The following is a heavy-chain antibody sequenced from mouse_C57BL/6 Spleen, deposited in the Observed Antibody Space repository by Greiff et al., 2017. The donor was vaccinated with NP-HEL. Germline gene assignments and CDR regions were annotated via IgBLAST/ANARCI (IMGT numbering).Heavy chain of an antibody. J-gene: IGHJ2*01. CDR3: ARSPYGSSQYYFDY. Sequence: QVQLKQPGAELVKPGASVKLSCKASGYTFTSYWMHWVKQRPGQGLEWIGMIHPNSGSTNYNEKFKSKATLTVDKSSSTAYMQLSSLTSEDSAVYYCARSPYGSSQYYFDYWGQGTTLTVSS. CDR2: IHPNSGST. D-gene: IGHD1-1*01. CDR1: GYTFTSYW. V-gene: IGHV1-64*01.